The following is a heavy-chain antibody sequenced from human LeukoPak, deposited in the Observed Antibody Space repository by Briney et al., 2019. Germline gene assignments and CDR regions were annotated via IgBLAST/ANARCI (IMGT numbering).Heavy chain of an antibody. J-gene: IGHJ4*02. CDR1: GYTFTSYG. D-gene: IGHD4-17*01. V-gene: IGHV1-18*01. CDR3: AGEADYGDYVH. CDR2: ISAYNGNT. Sequence: ASVKVSCKASGYTFTSYGISRVRQAPGQGLEWMGWISAYNGNTNYAQKLQGRVTMTTDTSTSTAYMELRSLRSDDTAVYYCAGEADYGDYVHWGQGTLVTVSS.